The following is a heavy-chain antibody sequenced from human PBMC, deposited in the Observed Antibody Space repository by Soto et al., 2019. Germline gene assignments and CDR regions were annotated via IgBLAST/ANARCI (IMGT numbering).Heavy chain of an antibody. CDR2: ISWNSGSI. CDR1: GFTFDDYA. CDR3: ARGYGADF. V-gene: IGHV3-9*01. J-gene: IGHJ4*02. Sequence: GGSLRLSCAASGFTFDDYAMHWVRQAPGKGLEWVSGISWNSGSIGYADSVKGRFTISRDNAKNSLYLQMNSLRAEDTALYYCARGYGADFRGQGTLVTVSS. D-gene: IGHD1-26*01.